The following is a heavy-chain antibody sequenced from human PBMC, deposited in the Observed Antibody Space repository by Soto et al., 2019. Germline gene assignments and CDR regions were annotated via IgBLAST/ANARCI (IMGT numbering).Heavy chain of an antibody. Sequence: SETLSLTCNVSGGSISNYYWSWIRQPPGKGLEWIGYIFHSGSTDDNPSLKSRVTMSVDTSKNQFSLKLNSVTAADTAVYYCARDLWGYCGTDCYPLDVWGQGTTVTVS. CDR1: GGSISNYY. J-gene: IGHJ6*02. D-gene: IGHD2-21*02. CDR2: IFHSGST. CDR3: ARDLWGYCGTDCYPLDV. V-gene: IGHV4-59*01.